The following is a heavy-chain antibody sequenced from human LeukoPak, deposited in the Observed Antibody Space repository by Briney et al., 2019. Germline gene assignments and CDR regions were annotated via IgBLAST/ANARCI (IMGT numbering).Heavy chain of an antibody. CDR1: GLTFSSYW. CDR2: IKEDGGEK. D-gene: IGHD6-13*01. CDR3: ARGRSLIAAAVTGYLDY. V-gene: IGHV3-7*04. J-gene: IGHJ4*02. Sequence: TGGSLRLSCAASGLTFSSYWMSWVRQAPGKGLEWVANIKEDGGEKYYVDSVKGRFTISRDNAKNSLYLQMNSLRAEDTAVYYCARGRSLIAAAVTGYLDYWGQGTLVTVSS.